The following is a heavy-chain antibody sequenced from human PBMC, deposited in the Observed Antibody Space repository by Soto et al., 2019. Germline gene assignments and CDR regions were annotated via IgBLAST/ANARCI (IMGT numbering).Heavy chain of an antibody. D-gene: IGHD6-13*01. CDR1: GFTFSNAW. CDR2: IKSKTDGGAA. Sequence: GGSLRLSCAASGFTFSNAWMSWVRQAPGKGLEWVGRIKSKTDGGAADYAAPVKGRFTISRDDSKNTLYLQMNSLKTEDTAVYYSTTVYSPYGSDWFSFASYGMDVWGQGTTVTVSS. V-gene: IGHV3-15*05. J-gene: IGHJ6*02. CDR3: TTVYSPYGSDWFSFASYGMDV.